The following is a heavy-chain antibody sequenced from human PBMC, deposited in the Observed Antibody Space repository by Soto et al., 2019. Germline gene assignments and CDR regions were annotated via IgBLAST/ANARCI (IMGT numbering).Heavy chain of an antibody. CDR1: GFTFSSYW. CDR2: IKQDGSEN. V-gene: IGHV3-7*01. D-gene: IGHD3-10*01. Sequence: GGSLRLSCAASGFTFSSYWMSWVRQAPGKGLEWVANIKQDGSENYYVDSVKGRFTISRDNAKNSLYLQMNSLRAEDTAVYYCARGLSYSSRRYNWFDPWGQGTLVTVSS. J-gene: IGHJ5*02. CDR3: ARGLSYSSRRYNWFDP.